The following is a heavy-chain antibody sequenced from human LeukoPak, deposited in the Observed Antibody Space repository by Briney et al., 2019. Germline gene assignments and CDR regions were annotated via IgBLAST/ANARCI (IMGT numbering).Heavy chain of an antibody. CDR3: ARGAEHTYYDILTGYSPLDY. CDR2: ISYDGSNK. V-gene: IGHV3-30*04. J-gene: IGHJ4*02. D-gene: IGHD3-9*01. Sequence: GGSLRLSCAASGFTFSSYAMHWVRQAPGKGLEWVAVISYDGSNKYYADSVKGRFTISRDNSKNTLYLQMNSLRAEDTAVYYCARGAEHTYYDILTGYSPLDYWGQGTLVTVSS. CDR1: GFTFSSYA.